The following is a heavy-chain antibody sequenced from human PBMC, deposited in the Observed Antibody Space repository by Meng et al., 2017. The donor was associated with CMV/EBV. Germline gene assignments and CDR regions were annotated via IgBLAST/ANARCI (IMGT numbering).Heavy chain of an antibody. Sequence: GGSLRLSCAASGFTFDDYAMNWVRQAPGEGLVWVSSISSSSSYIYYADSVKGRFTISRDNAKNSLYLQMNSLRAEDTAVYYCARDAYSGSYYWGEVYFDYWGQGTLVTVSS. V-gene: IGHV3-21*01. CDR3: ARDAYSGSYYWGEVYFDY. D-gene: IGHD1-26*01. CDR2: ISSSSSYI. J-gene: IGHJ4*02. CDR1: GFTFDDYA.